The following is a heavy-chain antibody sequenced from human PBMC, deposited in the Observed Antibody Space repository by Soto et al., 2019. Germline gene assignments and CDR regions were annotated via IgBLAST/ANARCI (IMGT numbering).Heavy chain of an antibody. D-gene: IGHD6-13*01. CDR3: AVTAAGTERYYYYGMDV. Sequence: SVKVSCKASGGTFSSYAISWVRQAPGQGLEWMGGIIPIFGTANYAQKFQGRVTITADESTSTAYMELSSLRSEDTAVYYCAVTAAGTERYYYYGMDVWGQGTTVTVSS. CDR1: GGTFSSYA. J-gene: IGHJ6*02. CDR2: IIPIFGTA. V-gene: IGHV1-69*13.